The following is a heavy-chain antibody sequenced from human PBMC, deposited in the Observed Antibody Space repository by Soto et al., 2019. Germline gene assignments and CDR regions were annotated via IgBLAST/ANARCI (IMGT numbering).Heavy chain of an antibody. Sequence: GGSLRLSCAASGFTFSSYSMNWVRQAPGKGLEWVSSISSSSSYIYYADSVKGRFTISRDNAKNSLYLQMNSLRAEDTAVYYCASDEWENAAAGPHWFDPCGQGTLVTVSS. CDR3: ASDEWENAAAGPHWFDP. CDR2: ISSSSSYI. D-gene: IGHD6-13*01. CDR1: GFTFSSYS. J-gene: IGHJ5*02. V-gene: IGHV3-21*01.